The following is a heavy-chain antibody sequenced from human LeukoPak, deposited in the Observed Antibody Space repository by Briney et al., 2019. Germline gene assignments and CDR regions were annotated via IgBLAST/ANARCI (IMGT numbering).Heavy chain of an antibody. CDR1: GGTFSSYA. V-gene: IGHV1-69*05. D-gene: IGHD6-19*01. CDR2: IIPIFGTA. J-gene: IGHJ4*02. Sequence: SVKVSCKASGGTFSSYAISWVRQAPGQGLEWMGGIIPIFGTANYAQKFQGRITITTDESTSTAYMELSSLRSEDTAVYYCARGGARSGWDLYYRGQGTLVTVSS. CDR3: ARGGARSGWDLYY.